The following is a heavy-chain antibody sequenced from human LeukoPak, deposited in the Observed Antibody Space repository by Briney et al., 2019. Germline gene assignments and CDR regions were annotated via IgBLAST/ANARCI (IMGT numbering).Heavy chain of an antibody. CDR1: GYIFTSYG. CDR3: ARDSVVTASYFDY. CDR2: ISAHNGDT. V-gene: IGHV1-18*01. Sequence: GASVKVSCKASGYIFTSYGFSWVRQAPGQGLEWMGWISAHNGDTKYAQKFQGRVTMTTDTSTSTAYMEQRSLTSDDTAVYYCARDSVVTASYFDYWGQGTLVTVSS. J-gene: IGHJ4*02. D-gene: IGHD2-21*02.